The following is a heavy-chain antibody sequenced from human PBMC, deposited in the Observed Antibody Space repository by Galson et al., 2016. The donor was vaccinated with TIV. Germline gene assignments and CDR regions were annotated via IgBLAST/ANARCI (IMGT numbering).Heavy chain of an antibody. CDR3: ARERVVYATYYYYYYGMDV. J-gene: IGHJ6*02. V-gene: IGHV3-66*02. CDR1: GLSVSINY. D-gene: IGHD2-8*02. Sequence: SLRLSCAASGLSVSINYMTWVRQDQGKGLEWVSLISDGGNTYYPDSVKGRFTISRDNSKNTLYLQMNSLGVEDTAVYYCARERVVYATYYYYYYGMDVWGQGTAVTVSS. CDR2: ISDGGNT.